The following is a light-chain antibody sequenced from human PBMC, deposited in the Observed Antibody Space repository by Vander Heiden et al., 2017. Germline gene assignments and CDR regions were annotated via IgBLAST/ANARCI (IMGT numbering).Light chain of an antibody. CDR3: SSYTSITTLV. CDR2: DVP. CDR1: SSDVGLYNY. Sequence: QSALTQPASMSGSPGKSITISCTGTSSDVGLYNYVSWYQQLPGKAPKVLIHDVPTRPSGVSHRFSGSKSGNTASLTISGLQTEDEAHYYCSSYTSITTLVFGTGTKVTVL. V-gene: IGLV2-14*03. J-gene: IGLJ1*01.